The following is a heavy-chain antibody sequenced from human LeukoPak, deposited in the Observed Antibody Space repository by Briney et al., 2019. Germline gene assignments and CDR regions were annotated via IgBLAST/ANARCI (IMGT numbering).Heavy chain of an antibody. J-gene: IGHJ3*02. CDR2: IKQDGSEK. V-gene: IGHV3-7*01. Sequence: GGSLRLSCAASGFTFSTYGMHWVRQAPGKGLEWVANIKQDGSEKYYVDSVKGRFTISRDNAKNSLYLQMNSLRAEDTAVYYCARGTTVTTDDAFDIWGQGTMVTVSS. D-gene: IGHD4-17*01. CDR3: ARGTTVTTDDAFDI. CDR1: GFTFSTYG.